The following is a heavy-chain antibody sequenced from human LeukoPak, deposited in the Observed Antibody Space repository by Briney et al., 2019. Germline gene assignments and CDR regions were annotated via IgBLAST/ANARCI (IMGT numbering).Heavy chain of an antibody. Sequence: SETLSLTCIVSDGSISSSSYYWGWIRQPPGKGLEWIGNLFYTGETFYNPSLNSRVTISVDTSKSQFSLRLSSVTAADTAVYYCARTDSGRYSYFDYWVQGTLVTVSS. V-gene: IGHV4-39*01. CDR3: ARTDSGRYSYFDY. D-gene: IGHD1-26*01. CDR2: LFYTGET. CDR1: DGSISSSSYY. J-gene: IGHJ4*01.